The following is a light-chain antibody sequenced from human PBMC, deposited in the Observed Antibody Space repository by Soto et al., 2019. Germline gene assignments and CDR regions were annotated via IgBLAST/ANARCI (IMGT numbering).Light chain of an antibody. CDR1: QRISSY. CDR3: QQSYNTPL. J-gene: IGKJ4*01. Sequence: DIQMTQFPSSLSASIGGRVTITCRTSQRISSYLNWYQQKPGKAPKLLIYGTSSLQSGVPSRFSGSGSGTAFTLTISSLQPEDFATYYCQQSYNTPLFGGGTKVDI. V-gene: IGKV1-39*01. CDR2: GTS.